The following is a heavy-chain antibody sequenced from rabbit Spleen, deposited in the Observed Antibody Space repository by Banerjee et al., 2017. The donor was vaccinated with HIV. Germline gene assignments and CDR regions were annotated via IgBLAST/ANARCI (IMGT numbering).Heavy chain of an antibody. CDR2: IAGSSSGFT. V-gene: IGHV1S40*01. D-gene: IGHD2-1*01. J-gene: IGHJ4*01. Sequence: QSLEESGGGLVQPEGSLALTCKASEFSFSSSDYICWVRQAPGKGLEWIACIAGSSSGFTYSATWAKGRFTISKTSSTTVTLQMTSLTAADTATYFCARAGAGDWWYAFNLWGQGTLVTVS. CDR1: EFSFSSSDY. CDR3: ARAGAGDWWYAFNL.